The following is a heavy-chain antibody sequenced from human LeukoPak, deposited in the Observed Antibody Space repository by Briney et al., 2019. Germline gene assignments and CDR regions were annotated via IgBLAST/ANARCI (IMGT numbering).Heavy chain of an antibody. CDR2: ISYDGRVK. J-gene: IGHJ4*02. Sequence: GGSLRLSCAASGFTFSSYSMNWVRQAPGKGLEWVAVISYDGRVKYYADSVKGRFTISRDNSKNTLDLQMNSLGPEDTAVYYCARESVNVDTAWAYWGQGTLVSVSS. CDR3: ARESVNVDTAWAY. CDR1: GFTFSSYS. V-gene: IGHV3-30*03. D-gene: IGHD5-18*01.